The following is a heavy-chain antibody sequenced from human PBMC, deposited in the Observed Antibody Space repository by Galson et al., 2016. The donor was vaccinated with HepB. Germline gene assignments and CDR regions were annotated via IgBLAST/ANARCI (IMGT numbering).Heavy chain of an antibody. D-gene: IGHD1-26*01. Sequence: SETLSLTCTVSGGFISSYYWNWIRQSPGKGLEWIGYIYYSGTTDYNPSLRSRVAISLDTSKNQVSLKTSYVTAADTAVYYCARGFGSWDIWGQGATVTVSS. CDR2: IYYSGTT. CDR3: ARGFGSWDI. CDR1: GGFISSYY. V-gene: IGHV4-59*01. J-gene: IGHJ3*02.